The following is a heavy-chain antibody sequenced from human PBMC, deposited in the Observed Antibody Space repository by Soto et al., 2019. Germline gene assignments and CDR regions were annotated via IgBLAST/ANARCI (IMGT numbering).Heavy chain of an antibody. CDR3: ARDRGFRAAHSRLRIQY. D-gene: IGHD6-13*01. V-gene: IGHV1-18*01. J-gene: IGHJ4*02. Sequence: ASVKVSGKASGYTFTSYGISWVRQAPGQGLEWMGWISAYNGNTNYAQKLQGRVTMTTDTSTSTAYMELRSLRSDDTAVYYCARDRGFRAAHSRLRIQYWGQGIRVNVSS. CDR2: ISAYNGNT. CDR1: GYTFTSYG.